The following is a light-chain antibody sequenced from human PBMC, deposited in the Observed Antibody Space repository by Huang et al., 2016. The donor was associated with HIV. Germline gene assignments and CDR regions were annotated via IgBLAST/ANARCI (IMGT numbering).Light chain of an antibody. J-gene: IGKJ3*01. CDR2: GAS. Sequence: EIVLTQSPGTLSLSPGERATLSCRASQSVSRSYLAWYQRKPGQAPRLLIYGASIRATGIPDRFSGGGSGTDFTLTISRLEPEDFAVYYCQQYGSSTGFTFGPGTKVDIK. V-gene: IGKV3-20*01. CDR1: QSVSRSY. CDR3: QQYGSSTGFT.